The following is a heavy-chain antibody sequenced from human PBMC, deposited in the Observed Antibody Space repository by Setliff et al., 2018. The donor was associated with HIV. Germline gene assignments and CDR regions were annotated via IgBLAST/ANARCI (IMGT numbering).Heavy chain of an antibody. D-gene: IGHD3-3*01. Sequence: SETLSLTCTVSGESISGSSYSWGWIRQPPGKRLEWIGHINYSGTTNYNPSLKSRVTISVDTSKNQISLRLSSVTAADTAVYYCARRRPPPSGFYSKYYMDVWGKGTTVTVSS. CDR1: GESISGSSYS. CDR3: ARRRPPPSGFYSKYYMDV. J-gene: IGHJ6*03. V-gene: IGHV4-61*05. CDR2: INYSGTT.